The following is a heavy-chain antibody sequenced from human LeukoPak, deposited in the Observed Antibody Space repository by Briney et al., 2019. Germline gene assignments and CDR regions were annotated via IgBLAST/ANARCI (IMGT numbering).Heavy chain of an antibody. CDR2: ISGSGGST. J-gene: IGHJ6*02. CDR1: GFTFSSYA. D-gene: IGHD1-1*01. V-gene: IGHV3-23*01. Sequence: PGGSLRLSCAASGFTFSSYAMSWVRQAPGKGLEWVSAISGSGGSTYYADSVKGRFTISRDNSKNTLYLQMNSLRAEDTAVYYCARDPSTEVGYYYYGMDVWGQGTTVTVSS. CDR3: ARDPSTEVGYYYYGMDV.